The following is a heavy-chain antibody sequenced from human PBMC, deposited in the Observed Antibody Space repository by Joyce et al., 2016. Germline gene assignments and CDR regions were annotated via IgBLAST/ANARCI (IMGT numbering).Heavy chain of an antibody. Sequence: QVRLVQSGPELRKPGASVKISCKTSGYIFSDYYFHWVRQDPGQGLEWMGILNPDSSDSTVEQSFQGRVTETRDTSTSTVYMELGSLKSDDTAVYFCAREWGGGVGSAWTGVGGGFDSWGQGTLVTVSS. D-gene: IGHD3-16*01. V-gene: IGHV1-46*01. CDR1: GYIFSDYY. J-gene: IGHJ4*02. CDR3: AREWGGGVGSAWTGVGGGFDS. CDR2: LNPDSSDS.